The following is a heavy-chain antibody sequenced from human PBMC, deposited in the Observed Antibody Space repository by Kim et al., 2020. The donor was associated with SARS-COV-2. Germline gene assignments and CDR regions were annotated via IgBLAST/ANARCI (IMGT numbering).Heavy chain of an antibody. Sequence: PSLKSRVTISVDTSKNQFSLKLSSVTAADTAVYYCARDLGGGEGSWFDPWGQGTLVTVSS. D-gene: IGHD3-16*01. CDR3: ARDLGGGEGSWFDP. V-gene: IGHV4-31*02. J-gene: IGHJ5*02.